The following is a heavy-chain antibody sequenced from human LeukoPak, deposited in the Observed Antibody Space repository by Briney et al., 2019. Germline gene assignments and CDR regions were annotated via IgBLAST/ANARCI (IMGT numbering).Heavy chain of an antibody. CDR2: IYTSGTS. V-gene: IGHV4-4*07. D-gene: IGHD3-16*01. Sequence: SETLSLTCTVSGGSISGCYWGWIRQPGGEGVEWIGRIYTSGTSTYNPSLKGRVTMSVDTSRNQFPQKLSSVTAADTAVYYCGRHAFGAVNHFDYWGQGTLVTVSS. CDR1: GGSISGCY. J-gene: IGHJ4*02. CDR3: GRHAFGAVNHFDY.